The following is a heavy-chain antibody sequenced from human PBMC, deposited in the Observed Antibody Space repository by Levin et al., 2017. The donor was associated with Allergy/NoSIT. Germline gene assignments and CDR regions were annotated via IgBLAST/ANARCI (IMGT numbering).Heavy chain of an antibody. J-gene: IGHJ4*02. D-gene: IGHD3-10*01. CDR2: IYWDDDK. CDR1: GFSLSTSGVG. V-gene: IGHV2-5*02. Sequence: SGPTLVKPTQTLTLTCTFSGFSLSTSGVGVGWIRQPPGKALEWLALIYWDDDKRYSPSLKNRITITKDTSKNQVVLTMTNMDPADTATYYCAHSPYYYGGGYFDYWGQGTLVTVSS. CDR3: AHSPYYYGGGYFDY.